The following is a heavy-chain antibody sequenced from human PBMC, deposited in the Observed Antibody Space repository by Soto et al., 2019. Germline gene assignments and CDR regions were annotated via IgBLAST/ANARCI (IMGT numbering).Heavy chain of an antibody. V-gene: IGHV3-23*01. D-gene: IGHD4-17*01. J-gene: IGHJ4*02. Sequence: GSLRLSCAASGFTFSTYTMNWVRQAPGKGLEWVSAVLQTGSSTFYADSVKGRFTISRDNSQNTLYLQMSNLRAEDTAVYYCAKDFTPDGYWDFDYWGQGTLVTVSS. CDR1: GFTFSTYT. CDR3: AKDFTPDGYWDFDY. CDR2: VLQTGSST.